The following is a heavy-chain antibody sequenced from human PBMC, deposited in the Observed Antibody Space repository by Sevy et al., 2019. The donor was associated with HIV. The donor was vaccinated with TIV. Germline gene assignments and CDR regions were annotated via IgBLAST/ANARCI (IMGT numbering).Heavy chain of an antibody. CDR3: ARVGLGFSGYDYYYAMDV. V-gene: IGHV3-7*01. J-gene: IGHJ6*02. CDR1: GFIFRSYW. Sequence: GGSLRLSCAVSGFIFRSYWMTWVRQAPGKGLEWVANIKEDESEKYYVDSVKGRFTIYRDNAKNTLYLQINSLKAEDTAVYYCARVGLGFSGYDYYYAMDVWGQGTTVTVSS. CDR2: IKEDESEK. D-gene: IGHD5-12*01.